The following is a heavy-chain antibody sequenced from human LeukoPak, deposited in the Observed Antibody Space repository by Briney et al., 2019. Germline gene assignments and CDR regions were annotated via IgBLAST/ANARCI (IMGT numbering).Heavy chain of an antibody. CDR2: ISYDGSNK. D-gene: IGHD4-11*01. V-gene: IGHV3-30*03. J-gene: IGHJ4*02. Sequence: PGGSLRLSCAASGYPFSNYGMDWVRQTPGRGLEWVAVISYDGSNKYYADSVKGRFTISRDNSKNTLYLQMNSLRAEDTAVYYCARDAADYDYWGQGTLVTVSS. CDR3: ARDAADYDY. CDR1: GYPFSNYG.